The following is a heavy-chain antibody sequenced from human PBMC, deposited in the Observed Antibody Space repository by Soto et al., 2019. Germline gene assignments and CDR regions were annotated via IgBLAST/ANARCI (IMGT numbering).Heavy chain of an antibody. CDR1: GFSFRKYA. Sequence: GGSLRLSCVVSGFSFRKYAMNWVRQAPGKGLEWVSGISGSGGSGRGFYADPVKGRFTISRDNSKNTLYLEMNSLRAEDTAAYYCAKDLDDYSSAIDFWGQGTLVTVSS. J-gene: IGHJ4*02. CDR2: ISGSGGSGRG. CDR3: AKDLDDYSSAIDF. D-gene: IGHD4-4*01. V-gene: IGHV3-23*01.